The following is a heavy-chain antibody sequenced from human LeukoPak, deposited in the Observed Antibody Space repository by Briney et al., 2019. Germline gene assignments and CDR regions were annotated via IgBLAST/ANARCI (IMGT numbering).Heavy chain of an antibody. D-gene: IGHD3-10*01. CDR3: ASFITMVRGVIISPGRRDERNGMDV. Sequence: SETLSLTCAVYGGSFSGYYWSWIRQPPGKGLEWIGEINHSGSTNYNPSLKSRVTISVDTSKNQFSLKLSSVTAADTAVYYCASFITMVRGVIISPGRRDERNGMDVWGQGTTVTVSS. CDR1: GGSFSGYY. CDR2: INHSGST. J-gene: IGHJ6*02. V-gene: IGHV4-34*01.